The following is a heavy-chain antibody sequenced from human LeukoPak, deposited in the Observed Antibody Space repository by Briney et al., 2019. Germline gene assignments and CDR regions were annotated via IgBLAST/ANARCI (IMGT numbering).Heavy chain of an antibody. CDR1: GVTFSSYA. CDR3: AKNYGDSYFDY. Sequence: GGSLRLSCAASGVTFSSYAMTWVRQAPGKGLEWVSGISGSGGTTYYADSVKGRSTISRDNSKNTLYLQMNSLRAEDTAVYYCAKNYGDSYFDYWGQGTLVTVSS. CDR2: ISGSGGTT. V-gene: IGHV3-23*01. J-gene: IGHJ4*02. D-gene: IGHD4-17*01.